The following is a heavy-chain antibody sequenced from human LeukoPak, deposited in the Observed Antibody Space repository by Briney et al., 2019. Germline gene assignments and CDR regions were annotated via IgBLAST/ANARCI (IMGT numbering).Heavy chain of an antibody. CDR1: GGSISSYY. D-gene: IGHD3-10*01. V-gene: IGHV4-59*01. CDR3: ARTMEYYYGSGARYFDY. J-gene: IGHJ4*02. CDR2: IYYSGST. Sequence: SETLSLTCTVSGGSISSYYWNWIRQTPGKGLEWIGYIYYSGSTNYNPSLKSRVTISVDTSKNQFSLKLSSVTAADTAVYYCARTMEYYYGSGARYFDYWGQGTLVTVSP.